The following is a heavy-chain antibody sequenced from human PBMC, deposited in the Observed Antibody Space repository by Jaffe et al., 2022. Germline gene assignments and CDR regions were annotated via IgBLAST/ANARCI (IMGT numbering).Heavy chain of an antibody. CDR2: IYYSGST. J-gene: IGHJ4*02. CDR3: ARLLQYGNYFDY. CDR1: GGSISSYY. D-gene: IGHD4-4*01. Sequence: QVQLQESGPGLVKPSETLSLTCTVSGGSISSYYWSWIRQPPGKGLEWIGYIYYSGSTNYNPSLKSRVTISVDTSKNQFSLKLSSVTAADTAVYYCARLLQYGNYFDYWGQGTLVTVSS. V-gene: IGHV4-59*01.